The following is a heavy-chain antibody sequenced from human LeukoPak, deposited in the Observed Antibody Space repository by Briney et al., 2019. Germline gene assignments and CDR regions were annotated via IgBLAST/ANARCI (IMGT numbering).Heavy chain of an antibody. J-gene: IGHJ1*01. CDR3: ARGGNQQWLVQRCFQH. Sequence: PSETLSLTCAVYGGSFSGYYWSWIRQPPGKGLEWIGEINHSGSTNYNPSLKSRVTISVDTSKNQFSLKLSSVTAADTAVYYCARGGNQQWLVQRCFQHWGQGTLVTVSS. V-gene: IGHV4-34*01. CDR1: GGSFSGYY. D-gene: IGHD6-19*01. CDR2: INHSGST.